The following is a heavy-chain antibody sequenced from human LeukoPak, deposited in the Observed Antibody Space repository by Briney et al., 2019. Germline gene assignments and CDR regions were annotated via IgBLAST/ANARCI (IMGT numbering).Heavy chain of an antibody. V-gene: IGHV4-4*07. Sequence: SETLSLTCTVSGGSISSYYWSWIRQPAGKGLEWIGRIYTSGSTNYNPSLKSRVTMSVDTSKNQFSLKLSSVTAADTAVYYCARAFRDFWSGYWAFDYWGQETLVTVSS. D-gene: IGHD3-3*01. J-gene: IGHJ4*02. CDR2: IYTSGST. CDR1: GGSISSYY. CDR3: ARAFRDFWSGYWAFDY.